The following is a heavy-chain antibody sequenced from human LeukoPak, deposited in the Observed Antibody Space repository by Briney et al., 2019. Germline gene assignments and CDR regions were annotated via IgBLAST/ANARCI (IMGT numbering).Heavy chain of an antibody. J-gene: IGHJ5*02. CDR1: GFTFSSYS. Sequence: GGSLRLSCAASGFTFSSYSMNWVRQAPGKGLEWVSSISSSSYIYYADSVKGRFTISRDNAKNSLYLQMNSLRAEDTAVYYCARDSIVGATTNLGEFDPWGQGTLVTVSS. V-gene: IGHV3-21*01. CDR2: ISSSSYI. D-gene: IGHD1-26*01. CDR3: ARDSIVGATTNLGEFDP.